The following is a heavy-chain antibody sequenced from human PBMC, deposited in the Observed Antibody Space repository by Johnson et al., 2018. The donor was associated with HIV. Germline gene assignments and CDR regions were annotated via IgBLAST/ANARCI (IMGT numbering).Heavy chain of an antibody. Sequence: VQLVESGGGVVQPGGSLRLSCAASGFTFDDYGMSWVRQAPGKGLEWVSGINWNGATPRSADSVKGRFPISRDNAKNSLYLQMNSLRAEDTALYYCAKDIALRYYYVLRGAFDIWGQGTMVTVSS. J-gene: IGHJ3*02. CDR1: GFTFDDYG. D-gene: IGHD3-10*02. V-gene: IGHV3-20*04. CDR3: AKDIALRYYYVLRGAFDI. CDR2: INWNGATP.